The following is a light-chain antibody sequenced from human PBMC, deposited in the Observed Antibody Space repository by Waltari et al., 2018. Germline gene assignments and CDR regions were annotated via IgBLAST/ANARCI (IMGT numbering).Light chain of an antibody. Sequence: IVLTQSPGPLSLSPGERATLSCRASQSVSRSLAWYQQKPGQAPKLLIYCASTRATGIPDRFTGSGSGTDFSLTISSLEPEDFAIYFCQHYVRLPATFGQGTKVEIK. CDR2: CAS. CDR1: QSVSRS. J-gene: IGKJ1*01. V-gene: IGKV3-20*01. CDR3: QHYVRLPAT.